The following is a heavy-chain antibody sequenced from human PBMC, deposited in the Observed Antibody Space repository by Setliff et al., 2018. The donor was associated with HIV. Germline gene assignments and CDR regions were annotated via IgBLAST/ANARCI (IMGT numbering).Heavy chain of an antibody. J-gene: IGHJ6*03. V-gene: IGHV3-21*01. Sequence: GASVKVSCAASGFTFSSYSMNWVRQAPGKGLEWVSSISSSSSYIYYADSMRGRFTFSRDNAKNSLYLQMNSLRAEDTAVYYCARGRGFGESGYSYYYMDVWGKGTTVTVSS. CDR1: GFTFSSYS. CDR2: ISSSSSYI. D-gene: IGHD3-10*01. CDR3: ARGRGFGESGYSYYYMDV.